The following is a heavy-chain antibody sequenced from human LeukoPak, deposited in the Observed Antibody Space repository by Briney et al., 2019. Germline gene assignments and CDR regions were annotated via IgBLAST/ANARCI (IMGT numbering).Heavy chain of an antibody. CDR1: GVSISGYY. J-gene: IGHJ4*02. CDR2: INYSGRT. Sequence: KSSETLSLTCTVSGVSISGYYWSWIRQPPGKGLEWIGYINYSGRTNNNPSLTGRVTVSVDTSKNQFSLKLSSVTAADTAVYYCARHGYDTGNYQAHFDNWGQGTLVTVSS. V-gene: IGHV4-59*08. D-gene: IGHD3-9*01. CDR3: ARHGYDTGNYQAHFDN.